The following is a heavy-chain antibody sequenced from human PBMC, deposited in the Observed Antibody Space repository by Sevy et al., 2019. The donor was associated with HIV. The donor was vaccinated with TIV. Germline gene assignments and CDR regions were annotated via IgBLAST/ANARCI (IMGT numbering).Heavy chain of an antibody. V-gene: IGHV3-53*01. D-gene: IGHD6-6*01. CDR2: IYSGGST. J-gene: IGHJ3*02. CDR3: ARVRGTDEYSSSPSSGAAFDI. CDR1: GFTVSSNY. Sequence: GGSLRLSCAASGFTVSSNYMSWVRQAPGKGLEWVSVIYSGGSTYYADSVKGRFTISRDNSKNTLYLQMMSLRAEDTAVYYCARVRGTDEYSSSPSSGAAFDIWGQGTMVTVSS.